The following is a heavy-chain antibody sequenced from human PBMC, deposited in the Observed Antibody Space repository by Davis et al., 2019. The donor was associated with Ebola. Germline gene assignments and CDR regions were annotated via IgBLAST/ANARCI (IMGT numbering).Heavy chain of an antibody. CDR1: GFTFSKYA. CDR2: ISFHGSNE. J-gene: IGHJ4*02. Sequence: PGGSLRLSCAASGFTFSKYAMHWVRQAPGKGLEWVAVISFHGSNEYYAESVKGRFTVSRDNANNTLSLQMDSLRAEDTAVYYCAKARVVRWFIPPFDYWGLGTLVTVSS. V-gene: IGHV3-30*04. CDR3: AKARVVRWFIPPFDY. D-gene: IGHD2-8*02.